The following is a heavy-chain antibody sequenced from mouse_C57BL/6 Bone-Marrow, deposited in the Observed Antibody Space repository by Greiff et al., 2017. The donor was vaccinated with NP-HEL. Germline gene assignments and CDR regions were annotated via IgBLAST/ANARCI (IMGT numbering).Heavy chain of an antibody. J-gene: IGHJ3*01. D-gene: IGHD4-1*01. Sequence: VQLQESGPGLVAPSQSLSITCTVSGFSLTSYGVDWVRQSPGKGLEWLGVIWGVGSTNYNSALKSRLSISKDNSKSQVFLKMNSLQTDDTAMYYCARSNWDGGWFAYWGQGTLVTVSA. CDR2: IWGVGST. CDR1: GFSLTSYG. V-gene: IGHV2-6*01. CDR3: ARSNWDGGWFAY.